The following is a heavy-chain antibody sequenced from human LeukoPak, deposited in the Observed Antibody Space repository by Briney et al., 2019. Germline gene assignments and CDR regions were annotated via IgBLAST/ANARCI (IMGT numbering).Heavy chain of an antibody. Sequence: GGSLRLSCAASGFTFDDYGMSWVRQAPGKGLEGVSGINWNGGSTGYADSVKGRYTISRENAKNSLYLQMNSLRAEDTALYHCARRRGDDAFDIWGQGTMVTVSS. CDR3: ARRRGDDAFDI. J-gene: IGHJ3*02. CDR2: INWNGGST. CDR1: GFTFDDYG. V-gene: IGHV3-20*01. D-gene: IGHD3-3*01.